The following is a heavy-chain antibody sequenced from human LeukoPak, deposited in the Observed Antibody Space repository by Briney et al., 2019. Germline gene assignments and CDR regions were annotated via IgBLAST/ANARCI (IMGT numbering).Heavy chain of an antibody. V-gene: IGHV3-30*18. J-gene: IGHJ6*02. CDR2: ISYDGSNK. CDR1: GFTFSSYG. CDR3: AKDAYGMDV. Sequence: GRSLRLSCAASGFTFSSYGMHWVRQAPGKGLEWVAVISYDGSNKYYADSVKGRFTISRDNSKNTLYLRMNSLRAEDTAVYYCAKDAYGMDVWGQGTAVTVSS.